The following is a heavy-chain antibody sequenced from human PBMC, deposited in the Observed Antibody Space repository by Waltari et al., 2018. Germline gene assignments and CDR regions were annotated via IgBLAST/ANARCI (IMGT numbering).Heavy chain of an antibody. V-gene: IGHV3-53*01. CDR1: GFAVNNYY. CDR3: ARVNRLQGYSFGYFFDL. J-gene: IGHJ4*02. Sequence: EVQLMESGGRLIHPGGSLRLSCSASGFAVNNYYMTWVRQPPGKGLEWVSHIDARENLNYTTSVKGRFAISRDNSKNTVHLQMDRLTDEDTALYFCARVNRLQGYSFGYFFDLWGQGTHVTVSS. D-gene: IGHD5-18*01. CDR2: IDARENL.